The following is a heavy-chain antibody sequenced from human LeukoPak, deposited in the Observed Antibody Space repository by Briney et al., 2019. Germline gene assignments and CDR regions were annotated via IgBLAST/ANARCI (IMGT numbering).Heavy chain of an antibody. J-gene: IGHJ4*02. V-gene: IGHV3-66*01. D-gene: IGHD6-19*01. Sequence: GGSLRLSCAASGFTVSSNYMSWVRQAPGKGLEWVSVIYSGGSTYYADSVKGRFTISRDNSKNTLYLQMNSLRAEDTAVYYGATSGYSSGWYAIDYWGQGTLVTVSS. CDR1: GFTVSSNY. CDR2: IYSGGST. CDR3: ATSGYSSGWYAIDY.